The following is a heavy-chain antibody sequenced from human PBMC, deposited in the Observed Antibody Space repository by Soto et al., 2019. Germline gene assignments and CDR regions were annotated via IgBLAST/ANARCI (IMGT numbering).Heavy chain of an antibody. J-gene: IGHJ4*02. CDR3: ARVSSPFGY. D-gene: IGHD3-16*01. CDR2: IYSSGNT. Sequence: EVQLVETGGCLIQPGWSLRLSCAVSGFTVRSNYMSWVRKAPGKGLEWVSIIYSSGNTYYADSVKGRFTMSRDTSNNTVFLQMSSLRAEDTAVYYCARVSSPFGYWGQGTLVTVSS. CDR1: GFTVRSNY. V-gene: IGHV3-53*02.